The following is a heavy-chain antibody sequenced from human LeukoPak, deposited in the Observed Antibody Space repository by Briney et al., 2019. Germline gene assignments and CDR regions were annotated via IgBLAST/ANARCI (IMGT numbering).Heavy chain of an antibody. J-gene: IGHJ6*03. CDR1: GYTFTGYY. D-gene: IGHD4-17*01. V-gene: IGHV1-2*02. Sequence: ASVKVSCKASGYTFTGYYMHWVRQAPGQGLEWMGWINPNSGGTNYAQKFQGRVTMTRDTSIGTAYMELSRLRSDDTAVYYCAREFYGDYPLGQGHYYYYMDVWGKGTTVTVSS. CDR3: AREFYGDYPLGQGHYYYYMDV. CDR2: INPNSGGT.